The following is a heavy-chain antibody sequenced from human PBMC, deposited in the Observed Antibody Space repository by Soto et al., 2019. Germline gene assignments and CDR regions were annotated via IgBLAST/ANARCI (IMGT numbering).Heavy chain of an antibody. CDR1: GFTFSSYA. V-gene: IGHV3-23*01. CDR3: AKVKFGPAYYYYGMDV. Sequence: GGSLRLSCAASGFTFSSYAMSWVRQAPGKGLEWVSAISGSGGSTYYADSVKGRFTISRDNSKNTLYLQMNSLRAEDTAVYYCAKVKFGPAYYYYGMDVWGQGTTVTVSS. D-gene: IGHD3-16*01. CDR2: ISGSGGST. J-gene: IGHJ6*02.